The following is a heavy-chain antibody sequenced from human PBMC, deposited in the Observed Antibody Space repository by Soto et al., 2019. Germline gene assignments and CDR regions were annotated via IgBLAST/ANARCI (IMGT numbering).Heavy chain of an antibody. D-gene: IGHD2-15*01. CDR1: GFTFSSYG. CDR2: ISYDGSNK. J-gene: IGHJ6*02. V-gene: IGHV3-30*18. Sequence: PGGSLRLSCAASGFTFSSYGMHWVRQAPGKGLEWVAVISYDGSNKYYADSVKGRFTISRDNSKNTLYLQMNSLRAEDTAVYYCAKEQASLPATLWYYYYGMEVWGQGTTVTVSS. CDR3: AKEQASLPATLWYYYYGMEV.